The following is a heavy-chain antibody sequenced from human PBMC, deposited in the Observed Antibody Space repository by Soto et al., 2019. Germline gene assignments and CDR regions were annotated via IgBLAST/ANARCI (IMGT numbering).Heavy chain of an antibody. D-gene: IGHD3-9*01. CDR3: AIDILTGYYKRPHAFDI. CDR2: IIPIFGTA. J-gene: IGHJ3*02. Sequence: SVKVSCKASVGTFSSYAISWVRQAPGQGLEWMGGIIPIFGTANYAQKFQGRVTITADKSTSTAYMELSSLRSEDTAVYYCAIDILTGYYKRPHAFDIWGQGTMVTVSS. CDR1: VGTFSSYA. V-gene: IGHV1-69*06.